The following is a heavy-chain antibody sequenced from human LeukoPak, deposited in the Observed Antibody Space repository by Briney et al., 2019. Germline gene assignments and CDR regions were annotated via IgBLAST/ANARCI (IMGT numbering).Heavy chain of an antibody. CDR2: INTNTGNP. V-gene: IGHV7-4-1*02. CDR3: ASIGSLFDN. J-gene: IGHJ4*02. Sequence: GASVNVSCKASGYTFTSYAMNWVRQAPGQGLEYMGWINTNTGNPTYARGFTGRFVFSLDTSVSTAYLQISGLKAEDTAVYYCASIGSLFDNWGQGTLVTVSS. D-gene: IGHD1-26*01. CDR1: GYTFTSYA.